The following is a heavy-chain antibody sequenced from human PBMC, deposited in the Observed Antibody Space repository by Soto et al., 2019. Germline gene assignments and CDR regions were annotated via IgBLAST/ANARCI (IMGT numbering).Heavy chain of an antibody. CDR3: ARAAIHGSSWYFGFDP. Sequence: QVQLVQSGSEVKMPGSSVKVSCKTSGGTFSRHAINWVRQAPGQGLEWMGGIIPMFGTTNYAQKFKGRVTISADESTSTADMELSSLRSADAAVYYCARAAIHGSSWYFGFDPWGQGTLVTVSS. CDR1: GGTFSRHA. CDR2: IIPMFGTT. J-gene: IGHJ5*02. D-gene: IGHD6-13*01. V-gene: IGHV1-69*01.